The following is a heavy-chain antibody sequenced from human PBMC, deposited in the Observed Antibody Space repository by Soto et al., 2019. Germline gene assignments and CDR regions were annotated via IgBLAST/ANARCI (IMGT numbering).Heavy chain of an antibody. CDR1: GGSFRGYY. CDR3: AERGYSIETENCFAP. V-gene: IGHV4-34*01. Sequence: ETLSLTFAVFGGSFRGYYWSWIRQPPGKGLRWIGEIKHSGRTNYIQSHRSRVAISVETSKHQYALKLSSVTAADTAVYYCAERGYSIETENCFAPWSQGTLVTVSS. D-gene: IGHD4-4*01. J-gene: IGHJ5*02. CDR2: IKHSGRT.